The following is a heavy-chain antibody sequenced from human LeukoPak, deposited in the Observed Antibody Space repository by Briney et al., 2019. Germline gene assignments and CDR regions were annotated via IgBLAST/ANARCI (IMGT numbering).Heavy chain of an antibody. V-gene: IGHV4-31*03. CDR2: IHHSGST. CDR1: GASISSDSYY. J-gene: IGHJ4*02. CDR3: ARVQYSGYDKPFDY. Sequence: MASQTLSLTCSVSGASISSDSYYWSWLPQHPWKGLEWIGYIHHSGSTHYNPSLKSRVTISIDTSKRQFSLKLNSVTVADTASYFCARVQYSGYDKPFDYWGQGTLVTVSS. D-gene: IGHD5-12*01.